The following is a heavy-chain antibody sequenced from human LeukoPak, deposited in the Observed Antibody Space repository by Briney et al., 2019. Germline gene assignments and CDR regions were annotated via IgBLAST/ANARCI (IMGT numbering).Heavy chain of an antibody. Sequence: GGSLRLSCTASGFTFGDYAMNWFRQAPGKGLEWVGFIRSKTYGGTGEYAASVKGRFTISRDDSKSIAHLQMNSLKTEDTAVYYCTTGVYYYGSGSYYNWAFDIWGQGTMVTVSS. CDR3: TTGVYYYGSGSYYNWAFDI. CDR1: GFTFGDYA. D-gene: IGHD3-10*01. V-gene: IGHV3-49*03. CDR2: IRSKTYGGTG. J-gene: IGHJ3*02.